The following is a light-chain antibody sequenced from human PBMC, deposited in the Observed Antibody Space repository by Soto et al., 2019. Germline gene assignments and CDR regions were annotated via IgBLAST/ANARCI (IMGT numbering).Light chain of an antibody. V-gene: IGKV3-15*01. CDR3: QQYYNWPLT. J-gene: IGKJ4*01. CDR2: GAS. CDR1: QCVINN. Sequence: IAMTQSPATLSVSPGERATISCRASQCVINNLAWYQQKPGQAPRLLIYGASTRATGIPARFSGSGSGTEFTFTISSLQSEDFAVYYCQQYYNWPLTFGGGTKVEIK.